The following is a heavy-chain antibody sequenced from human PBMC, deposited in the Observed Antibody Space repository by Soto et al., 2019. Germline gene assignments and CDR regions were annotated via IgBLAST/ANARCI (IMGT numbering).Heavy chain of an antibody. V-gene: IGHV1-69*13. CDR2: IIPIFGTA. J-gene: IGHJ6*02. CDR3: AREGLVATIDYYYYYGMDV. CDR1: GGTFSSYA. Sequence: WASVKVSCKASGGTFSSYAISWVRQAPGQGLEWMGGIIPIFGTANYAQKFQGRVTITADESTSTAYMELSSLRSEDTAVYYCAREGLVATIDYYYYYGMDVWGQGTTVTVSS. D-gene: IGHD5-12*01.